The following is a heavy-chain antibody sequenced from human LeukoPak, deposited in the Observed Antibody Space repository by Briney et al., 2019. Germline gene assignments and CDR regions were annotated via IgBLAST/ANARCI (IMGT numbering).Heavy chain of an antibody. CDR3: ARDYYCSGGSCSDCFDP. CDR2: INPNSGGT. V-gene: IGHV1-2*02. Sequence: WASVKVSCKASGYTFTGYYMHWVRQAPGQGLEWMGWINPNSGGTNYAQKLQGRVTMTTDTSTSTAYMELRSLRSDDTAVYYCARDYYCSGGSCSDCFDPWGQGTLVTVSS. D-gene: IGHD2-15*01. CDR1: GYTFTGYY. J-gene: IGHJ5*02.